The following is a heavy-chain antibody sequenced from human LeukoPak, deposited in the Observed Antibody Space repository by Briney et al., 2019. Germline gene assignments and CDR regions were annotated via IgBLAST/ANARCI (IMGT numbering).Heavy chain of an antibody. J-gene: IGHJ4*02. CDR2: IYYSGST. D-gene: IGHD4-17*01. Sequence: SETLSLTCTVPGGSISSYYWSWIRQPPGKGLEWIGYIYYSGSTNYNPSLKSRVTISVDTSKNQFSLKLSSVTAADTAVYYCARQDGDSLHPYFDYWGQGTLVTVSS. CDR1: GGSISSYY. V-gene: IGHV4-59*08. CDR3: ARQDGDSLHPYFDY.